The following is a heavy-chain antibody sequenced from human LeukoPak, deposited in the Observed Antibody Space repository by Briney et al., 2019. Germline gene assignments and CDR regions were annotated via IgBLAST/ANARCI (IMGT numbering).Heavy chain of an antibody. Sequence: GGSLRLSCSASGFTFKNDAMHWVRQAPGKGLEHVSAISSNGGSTYYADSVKGRFTISRDNSKNTLYLQMNSLRAEDTAVYYCARDLVGATPPDSLNWGQGTLVTVSS. J-gene: IGHJ4*02. D-gene: IGHD1-26*01. V-gene: IGHV3-64*04. CDR3: ARDLVGATPPDSLN. CDR2: ISSNGGST. CDR1: GFTFKNDA.